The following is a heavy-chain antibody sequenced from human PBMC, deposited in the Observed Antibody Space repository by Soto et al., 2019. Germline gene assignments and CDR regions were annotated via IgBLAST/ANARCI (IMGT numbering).Heavy chain of an antibody. CDR2: IIPMFGSP. D-gene: IGHD2-8*02. J-gene: IGHJ4*02. CDR1: GGNLTTHT. CDR3: ARDFRARLSWREVYWDD. V-gene: IGHV1-69*01. Sequence: QVPLVQSGAQIKRPGSSLKISCKISGGNLTTHTINWVRQAPGQGLEYLGGIIPMFGSPNYAQKFQGRVTIIANHSTTTPYLQLSGLTSDDTAIYYCARDFRARLSWREVYWDDWDQGTLVTVSS.